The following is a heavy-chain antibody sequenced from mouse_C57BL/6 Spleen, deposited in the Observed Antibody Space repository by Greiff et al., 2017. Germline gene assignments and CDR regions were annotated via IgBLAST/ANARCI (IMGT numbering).Heavy chain of an antibody. Sequence: QVHVKQSGAELVRPGASVKLSCKASGYTFTDYYINWVKQRPGQGLEWIARIYPGSGNTYYNEKFKGKATLTAEKSSSTAYMQLSSLTSEDSAVYFCAREGAGVAWFAYWGQGTLVTVSA. J-gene: IGHJ3*01. CDR1: GYTFTDYY. D-gene: IGHD3-3*01. CDR2: IYPGSGNT. V-gene: IGHV1-76*01. CDR3: AREGAGVAWFAY.